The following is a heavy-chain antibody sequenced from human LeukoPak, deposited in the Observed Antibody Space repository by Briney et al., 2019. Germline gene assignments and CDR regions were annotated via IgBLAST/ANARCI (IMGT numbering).Heavy chain of an antibody. J-gene: IGHJ4*02. Sequence: PSETLSLTCTVSGGSISSSSYYWGWIRQPPGKGLEWIGSIYYSGSTYYNPSLKSRVTISVDTSKNQFSLKLSSVTAADTTVYYCARDRKEYQLLSDYYDSSGYDYWGQGTLVTVSS. CDR2: IYYSGST. D-gene: IGHD3-22*01. CDR3: ARDRKEYQLLSDYYDSSGYDY. V-gene: IGHV4-39*07. CDR1: GGSISSSSYY.